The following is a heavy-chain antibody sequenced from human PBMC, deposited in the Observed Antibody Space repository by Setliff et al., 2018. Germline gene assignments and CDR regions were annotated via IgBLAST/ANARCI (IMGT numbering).Heavy chain of an antibody. D-gene: IGHD4-17*01. CDR1: GSAIDSGHY. J-gene: IGHJ3*02. CDR3: VRDAGDGYGVDAYAGAGFDI. Sequence: SETLSLTCAVSGSAIDSGHYWGWIRQPPGKGLEWIGSFRPTGRTYYNPSLKSRVTISVDSSKKQFSLKLTSMTAADTAVYYCVRDAGDGYGVDAYAGAGFDIWGQGTMVTVSS. V-gene: IGHV4-38-2*02. CDR2: FRPTGRT.